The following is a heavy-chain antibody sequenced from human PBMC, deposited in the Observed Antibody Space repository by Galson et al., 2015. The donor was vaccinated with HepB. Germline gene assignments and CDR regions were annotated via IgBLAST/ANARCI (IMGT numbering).Heavy chain of an antibody. CDR3: ARGRVGDLSYLDY. J-gene: IGHJ4*02. CDR1: GGSFNIYT. D-gene: IGHD3-16*02. CDR2: IIPMFGPA. Sequence: SVKVSCKASGGSFNIYTISWVRQAPGQGLEWMGGIIPMFGPANYAQNFQGRVTITADKSTSTAYMDLSSLRSEDTAVYYCARGRVGDLSYLDYWGQGTLVTVST. V-gene: IGHV1-69*06.